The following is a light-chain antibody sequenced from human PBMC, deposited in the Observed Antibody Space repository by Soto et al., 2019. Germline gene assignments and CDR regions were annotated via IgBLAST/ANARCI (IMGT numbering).Light chain of an antibody. Sequence: QSALTQPPSVSGSPGQSVAISCTGTSSDVGSYNLVSWYQQPPGAAPNLMIYDVSNRPSGVPDRFSGSKSGNTASLTISGLQAEDEADYYCNSYTGSSACVFGTGTKLTVL. CDR1: SSDVGSYNL. V-gene: IGLV2-18*02. CDR2: DVS. J-gene: IGLJ1*01. CDR3: NSYTGSSACV.